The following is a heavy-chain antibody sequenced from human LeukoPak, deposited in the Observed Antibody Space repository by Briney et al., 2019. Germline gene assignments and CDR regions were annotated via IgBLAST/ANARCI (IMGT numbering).Heavy chain of an antibody. D-gene: IGHD2-15*01. CDR3: ASVCSGGSCYSDYYYMDV. V-gene: IGHV1-2*02. CDR2: MNPNSGAT. CDR1: GYSFIDYY. Sequence: ASVMVSFKPSGYSFIDYYIHWVRLAPGQGPEWMGWMNPNSGATKYAQKFQGRVTMTRDTSISTAYMELSRLRSVDTAVYYCASVCSGGSCYSDYYYMDVWGKGTTVTVSS. J-gene: IGHJ6*03.